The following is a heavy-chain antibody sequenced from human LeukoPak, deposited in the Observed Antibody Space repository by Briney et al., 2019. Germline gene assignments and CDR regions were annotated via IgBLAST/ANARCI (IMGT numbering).Heavy chain of an antibody. CDR1: GFTVSSDY. Sequence: GGSLRLSCAASGFTVSSDYMSWVRQAPGKGLEWVSVIYSGGSTYYADSVKGRFTISRDNSKNTLYLQMNSLRAEDTAVYYCATVNIVVVPAASYYFDYWGQGTLVTVSS. J-gene: IGHJ4*02. D-gene: IGHD2-2*01. V-gene: IGHV3-66*01. CDR3: ATVNIVVVPAASYYFDY. CDR2: IYSGGST.